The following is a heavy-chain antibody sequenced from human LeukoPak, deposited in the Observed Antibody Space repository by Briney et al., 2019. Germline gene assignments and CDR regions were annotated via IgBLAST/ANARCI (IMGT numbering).Heavy chain of an antibody. CDR3: ASTRRGWLQWENWFDP. D-gene: IGHD5-24*01. V-gene: IGHV1-69*05. J-gene: IGHJ5*02. CDR1: GGTFSSYA. CDR2: IILIFGTA. Sequence: SVKVSCKASGGTFSSYAISWVRQAPGQGLEWMGRIILIFGTANYAQKFQGRVTITTDESTSTAYMELSSLRSEDTAVYYCASTRRGWLQWENWFDPWGHGTLVTVSS.